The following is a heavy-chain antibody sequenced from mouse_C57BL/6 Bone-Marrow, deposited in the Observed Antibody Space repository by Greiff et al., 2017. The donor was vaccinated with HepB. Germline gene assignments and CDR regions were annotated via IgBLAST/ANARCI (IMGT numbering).Heavy chain of an antibody. Sequence: EVMLVESGGGLVQPGGSLKLSCAASGFTFSDYYMYWVRQTPEKRLEWVAYISNGGGSTYYPDTVKGRFTISRDNAKNTLYLQMSRLKSEDTAMYYCARQEYGYDWYFDVWGTGTTVTVSS. V-gene: IGHV5-12*01. CDR2: ISNGGGST. D-gene: IGHD2-2*01. CDR1: GFTFSDYY. J-gene: IGHJ1*03. CDR3: ARQEYGYDWYFDV.